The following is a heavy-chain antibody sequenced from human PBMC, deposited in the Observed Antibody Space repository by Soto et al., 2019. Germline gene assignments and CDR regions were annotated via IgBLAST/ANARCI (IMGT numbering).Heavy chain of an antibody. D-gene: IGHD5-18*01. V-gene: IGHV1-69*13. CDR3: ARDVQRGYSYGNWFDY. Sequence: SVKVSCKASGGTFSSYAISWVRQAPGQGLEWMGGIIPIFGTANYAQKFQGRVTITADESTSTAYMELSSLRSEDTAVYYCARDVQRGYSYGNWFDYWGPGTLVTVSS. CDR2: IIPIFGTA. J-gene: IGHJ5*01. CDR1: GGTFSSYA.